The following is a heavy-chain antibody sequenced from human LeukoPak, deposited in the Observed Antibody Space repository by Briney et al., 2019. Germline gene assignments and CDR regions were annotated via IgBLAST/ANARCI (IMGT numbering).Heavy chain of an antibody. CDR3: AKDLGSSFSSNFDY. J-gene: IGHJ4*02. V-gene: IGHV3-9*01. CDR2: TSWNSGSI. D-gene: IGHD6-6*01. CDR1: GFTFDDYG. Sequence: TGRSLRLSCVASGFTFDDYGMHWVRQAPGKGLEWVSGTSWNSGSIGYADSVKGRFTISRDNAKNSLYLQMNSLRAEDTALYYCAKDLGSSFSSNFDYWGQGTLATVSS.